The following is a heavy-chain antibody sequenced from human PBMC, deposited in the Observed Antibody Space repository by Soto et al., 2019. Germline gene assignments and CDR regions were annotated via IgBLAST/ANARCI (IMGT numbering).Heavy chain of an antibody. CDR3: ARVSEGYCSSTSCYARSKGYFVY. CDR2: ISSSSSYI. CDR1: GFTFSSYS. V-gene: IGHV3-21*01. Sequence: GGSLRLSCAASGFTFSSYSMNWVRQAPGKGLEWVSSISSSSSYIYYADSVKGRFTISRDNAKNSLYLQMNSLRAEDTAVYYCARVSEGYCSSTSCYARSKGYFVYWGQGTLVTVST. J-gene: IGHJ4*02. D-gene: IGHD2-2*01.